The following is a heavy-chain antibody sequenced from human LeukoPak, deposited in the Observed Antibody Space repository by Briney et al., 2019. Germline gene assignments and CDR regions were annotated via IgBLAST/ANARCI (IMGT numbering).Heavy chain of an antibody. CDR2: IYYSGST. V-gene: IGHV4-30-4*08. CDR1: GGSISSGDYY. Sequence: LQTLSLTCAVSGGSISSGDYYWSWIRQPPGKGLEWIGYIYYSGSTYYNPSLKSRVTISVDTSKNQFSLKLSSVTAADTAVYYCARAAAYCSSTSCYSFDYWGQGTLVTVSS. D-gene: IGHD2-2*01. CDR3: ARAAAYCSSTSCYSFDY. J-gene: IGHJ4*02.